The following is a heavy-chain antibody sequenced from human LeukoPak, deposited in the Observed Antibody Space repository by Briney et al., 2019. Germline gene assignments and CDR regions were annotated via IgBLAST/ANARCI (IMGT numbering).Heavy chain of an antibody. CDR2: ISGSGGSA. CDR1: GFTFSSYS. Sequence: GGSLRLSCAASGFTFSSYSMNWVRQAPGKGLEWVSAISGSGGSAYYADSVKGRFTISRDNSKNTLYLQMNSLRAEDTAVYYCAKVLLSGGSCYSDCDYWGQGTLVTVSS. D-gene: IGHD2-15*01. V-gene: IGHV3-23*01. J-gene: IGHJ4*02. CDR3: AKVLLSGGSCYSDCDY.